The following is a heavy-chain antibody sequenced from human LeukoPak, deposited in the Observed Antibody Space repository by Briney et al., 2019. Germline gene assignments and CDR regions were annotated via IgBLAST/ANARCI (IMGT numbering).Heavy chain of an antibody. D-gene: IGHD3-3*01. V-gene: IGHV1-69*05. Sequence: GASVKVSCKASGGTFSSYAISWVRQAPGQGLEWMGGIIPIFGTANCAQKFQGRVTITTDESTSTAYMELSSLRSEDTAVYYCARLDQYEFWSGYALWGQGTLVTVSS. CDR3: ARLDQYEFWSGYAL. CDR2: IIPIFGTA. CDR1: GGTFSSYA. J-gene: IGHJ4*02.